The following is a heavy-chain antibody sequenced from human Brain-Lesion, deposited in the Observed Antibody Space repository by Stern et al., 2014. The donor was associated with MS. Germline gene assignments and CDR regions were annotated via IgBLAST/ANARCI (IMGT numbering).Heavy chain of an antibody. J-gene: IGHJ4*02. Sequence: VPLGESGAEVKKPGASVKVSCKASGYTFSSYDITWGRQAPGHGLEWMGWMNPYRGNTGYAQKFKGRVSMPSDPSISTVYMELTSLTSDDTAVYFCARAVRNQLLSEYWGQGTLVTVSS. V-gene: IGHV1-8*01. D-gene: IGHD2-2*01. CDR1: GYTFSSYD. CDR3: ARAVRNQLLSEY. CDR2: MNPYRGNT.